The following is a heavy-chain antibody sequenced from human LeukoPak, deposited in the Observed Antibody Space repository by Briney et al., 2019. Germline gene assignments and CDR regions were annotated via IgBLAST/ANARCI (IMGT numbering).Heavy chain of an antibody. CDR3: ARAPYGSGSYSGSDY. V-gene: IGHV3-7*01. D-gene: IGHD3-10*01. CDR1: GFTFSSYG. Sequence: GGSLRLSCAASGFTFSSYGMHWVRQAPGKGLEWVADIKEDGSEKSYVDSVKGRFTISRDNAKNSLYLQMNSLRAEDTAVYYCARAPYGSGSYSGSDYWGQGTLVTVSS. CDR2: IKEDGSEK. J-gene: IGHJ4*02.